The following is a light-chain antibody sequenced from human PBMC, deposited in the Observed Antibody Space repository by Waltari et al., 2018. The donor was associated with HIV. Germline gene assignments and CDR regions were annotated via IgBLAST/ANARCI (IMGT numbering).Light chain of an antibody. CDR1: KTLLYSSNNKTD. V-gene: IGKV4-1*01. Sequence: DILMTQSPVSLAVSLGARATINCTSRKTLLYSSNNKTDLAWYQHKPGQPPKLLIYWASTRQSGVPDRFSGSGSGTNFTLTINKLQSEDVATYYCQQYYQTPLTFGGGTKVGLK. J-gene: IGKJ4*01. CDR3: QQYYQTPLT. CDR2: WAS.